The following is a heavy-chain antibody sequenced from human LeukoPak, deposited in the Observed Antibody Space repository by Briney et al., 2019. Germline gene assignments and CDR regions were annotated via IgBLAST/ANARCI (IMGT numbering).Heavy chain of an antibody. J-gene: IGHJ4*02. V-gene: IGHV4-30-4*08. D-gene: IGHD4-23*01. Sequence: SETLSLTCTVSGGSISSGDYYWSWIRQPPGKRLEWIGYIYYSGTTYYNPSLKSRVTISIDTSKNQFSLKLSSVTAADTAVYYCARWLTPERFDYWGQGTLVTVSS. CDR2: IYYSGTT. CDR3: ARWLTPERFDY. CDR1: GGSISSGDYY.